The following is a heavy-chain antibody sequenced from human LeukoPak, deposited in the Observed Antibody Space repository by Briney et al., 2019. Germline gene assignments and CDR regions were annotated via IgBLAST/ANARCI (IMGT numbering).Heavy chain of an antibody. J-gene: IGHJ6*03. D-gene: IGHD3-16*01. Sequence: PGGSLRLSCAASGFTFSSYGFHWVRQAPGKGLEWVSFIRYDGSKKFYTDSVKGRFNISRDNSKNTLYLQMNSLRVEDTAVYYCAKFARLGGNSFYYYMDVWGKGTTVTISS. V-gene: IGHV3-30*02. CDR2: IRYDGSKK. CDR1: GFTFSSYG. CDR3: AKFARLGGNSFYYYMDV.